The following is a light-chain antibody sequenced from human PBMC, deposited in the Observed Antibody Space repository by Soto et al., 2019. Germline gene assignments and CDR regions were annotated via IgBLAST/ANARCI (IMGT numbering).Light chain of an antibody. V-gene: IGKV3-15*01. CDR1: QSVSSN. CDR3: QQYNNWPT. CDR2: GAS. Sequence: EIVMTQSPATLSVSPGERATLSCRASQSVSSNLAWYHQKPGQAPRLLIYGASTRATGIPARFSGSGSGTEFTLTISGLQSEDFAVCYFQQYNNWPTFGQGTKVEIK. J-gene: IGKJ1*01.